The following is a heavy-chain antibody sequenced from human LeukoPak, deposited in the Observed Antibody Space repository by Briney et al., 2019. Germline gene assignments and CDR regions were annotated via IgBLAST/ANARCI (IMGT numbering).Heavy chain of an antibody. V-gene: IGHV3-23*01. CDR1: GFTFSSYA. CDR2: ISGSGGST. J-gene: IGHJ4*02. Sequence: GGSLRLSCAASGFTFSSYAMSWVRQAPGKGLEWVSAISGSGGSTYYADSVKGRFTISRDNSKNTLYLQMDSLRAEDTAVYYCAKDPENYDILTGYFDYWGQGTLVTVSS. CDR3: AKDPENYDILTGYFDY. D-gene: IGHD3-9*01.